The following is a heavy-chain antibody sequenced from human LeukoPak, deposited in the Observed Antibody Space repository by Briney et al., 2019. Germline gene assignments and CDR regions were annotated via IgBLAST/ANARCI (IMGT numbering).Heavy chain of an antibody. CDR1: GFTFSNYA. Sequence: GGSLRLSCAASGFTFSNYAMHWVRQAPGKGLEYVSAISSNGGSTYNANSVKGRFTISRDNSKNTLYLQMSSLRAEDMAVYYCARDSGYYGSGSPDNWGQGTLVTVSS. V-gene: IGHV3-64*01. CDR2: ISSNGGST. J-gene: IGHJ4*02. CDR3: ARDSGYYGSGSPDN. D-gene: IGHD3-10*01.